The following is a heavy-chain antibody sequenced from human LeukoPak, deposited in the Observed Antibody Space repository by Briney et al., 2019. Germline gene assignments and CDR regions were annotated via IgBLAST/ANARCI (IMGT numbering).Heavy chain of an antibody. J-gene: IGHJ4*02. Sequence: RGSLRLSCAASGFTFSSYAMSWVRQAPGKGLEWVSAISGSGGSTYYADSVKGRFTISRDNSKNTLYLQMNSLRAEDTAVYYCAKGSGDCSSTSCYRVYWGQGTLVTVSS. CDR2: ISGSGGST. V-gene: IGHV3-23*01. CDR3: AKGSGDCSSTSCYRVY. CDR1: GFTFSSYA. D-gene: IGHD2-2*01.